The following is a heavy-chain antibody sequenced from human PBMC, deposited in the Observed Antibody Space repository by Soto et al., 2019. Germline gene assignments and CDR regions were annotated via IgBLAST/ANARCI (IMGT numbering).Heavy chain of an antibody. CDR3: ARQIYDSDTGPNFQYYFDS. CDR1: GYSFAGYW. CDR2: IDPSDSQT. V-gene: IGHV5-10-1*01. J-gene: IGHJ4*02. Sequence: GESLKISCNGSGYSFAGYWITWVRQKPGKGLEWMGRIDPSDSQTYYSPSFRGHVTISVTKSITTVFLQWSSLRASDNAMYYCARQIYDSDTGPNFQYYFDSWGQGTPVTVSS. D-gene: IGHD3-22*01.